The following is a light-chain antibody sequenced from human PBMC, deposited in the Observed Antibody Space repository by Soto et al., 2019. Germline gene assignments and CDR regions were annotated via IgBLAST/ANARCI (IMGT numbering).Light chain of an antibody. Sequence: DIQMTQSPYTLSASVGDRVTIICRASQSISSWLAWYQQKPGKAPKLLIYDASSLESGVPSRFSGSGSGTEFTLTISSLQPDDFATYYCQQQRTFGQGTKVDI. V-gene: IGKV1-5*02. J-gene: IGKJ1*01. CDR1: QSISSW. CDR3: QQQRT. CDR2: DAS.